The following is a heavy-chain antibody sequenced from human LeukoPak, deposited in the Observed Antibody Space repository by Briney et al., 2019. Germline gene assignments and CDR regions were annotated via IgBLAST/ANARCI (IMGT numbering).Heavy chain of an antibody. D-gene: IGHD3-10*01. CDR3: ARDLEGAMVRGENFDY. J-gene: IGHJ4*02. Sequence: ASVKVSCKASGYTFTGYYMHWVRQAPGQGLEWMGWINPHSGGTNYAQKFQGRVTMTRDTSISTAYMELSRLRSDDTAGYYCARDLEGAMVRGENFDYWGQGTLVTVSS. CDR2: INPHSGGT. CDR1: GYTFTGYY. V-gene: IGHV1-2*02.